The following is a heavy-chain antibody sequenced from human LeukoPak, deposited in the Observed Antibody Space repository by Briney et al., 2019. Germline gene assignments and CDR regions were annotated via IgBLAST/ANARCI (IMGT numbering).Heavy chain of an antibody. V-gene: IGHV3-15*01. J-gene: IGHJ4*02. Sequence: GGSLRLSCAASGFTLSNAWMSWVRQAPGKGLEWVGRIKSKTDGGITDYSVPVKGRFTIPRDDSKNTLYMQMNSLKTEDTAVYYCTTDEGERGVKMSQVLYWGQGTLVTVSS. CDR3: TTDEGERGVKMSQVLY. CDR2: IKSKTDGGIT. D-gene: IGHD3-10*01. CDR1: GFTLSNAW.